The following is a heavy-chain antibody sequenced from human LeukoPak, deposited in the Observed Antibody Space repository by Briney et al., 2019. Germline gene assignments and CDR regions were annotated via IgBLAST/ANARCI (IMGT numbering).Heavy chain of an antibody. CDR2: ISSSGST. Sequence: SETLSLTCTVSRYSMSSGYYWAWIRQPAGKGLEWIGRISSSGSTNYNPSLKSRVTISVGTSKNQFSLKLSSVTAADTAVYFCARGPYSYDSSGAFDIWGQGTMVTVSS. CDR3: ARGPYSYDSSGAFDI. CDR1: RYSMSSGYY. V-gene: IGHV4-38-2*02. D-gene: IGHD3-22*01. J-gene: IGHJ3*02.